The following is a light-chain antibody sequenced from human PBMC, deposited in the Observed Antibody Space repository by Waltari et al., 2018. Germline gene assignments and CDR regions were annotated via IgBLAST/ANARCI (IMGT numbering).Light chain of an antibody. CDR3: QQYNNWPLT. J-gene: IGKJ4*01. CDR2: GAS. Sequence: EKIMTQSQATLSLFPGERAPLSCRAIQSVTNILAWYQQKPGQAPRLLIYGASTRATSIPARISGSGSWTEFTLTISSLQSEDFAFYYCQQYNNWPLTFGGGTKVEIK. V-gene: IGKV3-15*01. CDR1: QSVTNI.